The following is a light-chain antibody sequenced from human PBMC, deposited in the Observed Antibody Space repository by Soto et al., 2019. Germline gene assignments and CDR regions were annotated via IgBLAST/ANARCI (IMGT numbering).Light chain of an antibody. CDR3: TSWTTSTTMI. J-gene: IGLJ2*01. CDR2: DVN. Sequence: QSALTQPASVSGSPGQSITISCTGTSSDIGAYNFVSWYQHHPGKAPKLMLYDVNIRPSGVSNRFSGAKSGNTASLTISGLQAEYEADYYFTSWTTSTTMIFGGGTQLTVL. CDR1: SSDIGAYNF. V-gene: IGLV2-14*03.